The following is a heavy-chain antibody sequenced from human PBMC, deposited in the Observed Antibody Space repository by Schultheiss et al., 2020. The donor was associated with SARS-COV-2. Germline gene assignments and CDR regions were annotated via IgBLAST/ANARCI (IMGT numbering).Heavy chain of an antibody. V-gene: IGHV4-59*01. D-gene: IGHD3-3*01. CDR3: ARAGVTIFGVGDYYYYGMDV. J-gene: IGHJ6*02. CDR1: GGSISGYY. CDR2: IYYSGST. Sequence: SETLSLTCTVSGGSISGYYWSWIRQPPGKGLEWIGYIYYSGSTNYNPSLKSRVTISVDTSKNQFSLKLSSVTAADTAVYYCARAGVTIFGVGDYYYYGMDVWGQGTTVTVSS.